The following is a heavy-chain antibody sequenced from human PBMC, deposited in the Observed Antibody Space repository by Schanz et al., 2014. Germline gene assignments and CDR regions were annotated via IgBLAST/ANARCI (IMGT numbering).Heavy chain of an antibody. V-gene: IGHV1-69*02. CDR2: FIPILDVG. J-gene: IGHJ4*02. CDR1: RSTFSSYT. Sequence: QVQLVQSGAEVKKPGSSVKVSCKASRSTFSSYTISWVRQARGQGLEWVGRFIPILDVGNYAQQFQGRVSITADTSTNTAYMELSSLTSEDTAVHYSARGRGFYDYWGQGTLVTVSS. D-gene: IGHD3-10*01. CDR3: ARGRGFYDY.